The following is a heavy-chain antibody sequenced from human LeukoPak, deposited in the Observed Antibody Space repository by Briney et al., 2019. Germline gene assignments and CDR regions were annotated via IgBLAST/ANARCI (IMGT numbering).Heavy chain of an antibody. J-gene: IGHJ4*02. CDR2: MYYSGIT. Sequence: SETLSLTCTVSGDSISGFYWNWIRQPPGKGPEWTGYMYYSGITNYNPSLKSRVTISVDTSKNQFSLKLSSVTAGDTAVYYCARHYSSSWPYYFDYWGQGTLVTVSS. CDR3: ARHYSSSWPYYFDY. D-gene: IGHD6-13*01. V-gene: IGHV4-59*08. CDR1: GDSISGFY.